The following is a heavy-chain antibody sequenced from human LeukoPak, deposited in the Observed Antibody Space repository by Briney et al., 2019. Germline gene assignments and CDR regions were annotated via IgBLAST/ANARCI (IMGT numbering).Heavy chain of an antibody. CDR1: GGSISSYY. Sequence: SETLSLTCTVSGGSISSYYWSWTRQPPGKGLEWIGYIYYSGCTNYNPSLKSRVTTSVDTSKNQFSLKLSSVTAADTAVYYCARDLGAIGNWFDPWGQGTLVTVSS. D-gene: IGHD1-26*01. V-gene: IGHV4-59*01. CDR3: ARDLGAIGNWFDP. CDR2: IYYSGCT. J-gene: IGHJ5*02.